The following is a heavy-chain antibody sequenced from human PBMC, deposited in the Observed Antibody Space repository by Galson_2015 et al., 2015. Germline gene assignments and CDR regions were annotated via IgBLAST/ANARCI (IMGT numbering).Heavy chain of an antibody. J-gene: IGHJ5*02. V-gene: IGHV2-5*02. Sequence: PALVKPTQTLTLTCTFSGFSLSTSGVGVGWIRQPPGKALEWLALIYWDDDKRYSPSLKSRLIITKDTSKNQVVLTMTNMDPVDTATYYCAHSRYYDFWSGYSTGSWFDPWGQGTLVTVSS. CDR3: AHSRYYDFWSGYSTGSWFDP. CDR1: GFSLSTSGVG. CDR2: IYWDDDK. D-gene: IGHD3-3*01.